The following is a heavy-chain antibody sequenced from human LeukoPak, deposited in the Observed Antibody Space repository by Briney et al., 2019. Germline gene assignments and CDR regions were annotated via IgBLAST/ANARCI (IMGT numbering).Heavy chain of an antibody. Sequence: GSLRLSCAASGFTFSSYWMNWVRQAPGKGLEWVANIKQDGSEKYYMDSVKGRFTISRDNTKNSLYLQMNSLRAEDTAVYYCASGDALDYWGQGTLVTVSS. CDR1: GFTFSSYW. CDR3: ASGDALDY. J-gene: IGHJ4*02. D-gene: IGHD3-10*01. CDR2: IKQDGSEK. V-gene: IGHV3-7*01.